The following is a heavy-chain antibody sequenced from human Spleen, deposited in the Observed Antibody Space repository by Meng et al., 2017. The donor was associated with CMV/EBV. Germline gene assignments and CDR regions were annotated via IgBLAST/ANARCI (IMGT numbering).Heavy chain of an antibody. CDR2: ISYDGSNK. J-gene: IGHJ5*02. V-gene: IGHV3-30-3*01. Sequence: GGSLRLSCAASGFTFSSYAMHWVRQAPGKGLEWVAVISYDGSNKYDADSVKGRFTISRDNSKNTLYLQMNSLRAEDTAVYYCARDMAQVVPAAPLFDPWGQGTLVTVSS. CDR1: GFTFSSYA. CDR3: ARDMAQVVPAAPLFDP. D-gene: IGHD2-2*01.